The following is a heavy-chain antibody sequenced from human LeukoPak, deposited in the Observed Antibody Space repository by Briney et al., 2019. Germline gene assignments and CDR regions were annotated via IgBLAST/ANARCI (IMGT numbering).Heavy chain of an antibody. D-gene: IGHD3-22*01. CDR1: GGTFSSYA. CDR3: ASPYYYDSSGPPLLAFDI. V-gene: IGHV1-69*05. Sequence: ASVKVSCKASGGTFSSYAISWVRQAPGQGLEWMGGIIPIFGTANYAQKFQGRVTITTDESTSTAYMELSSLRSEDTVVYYCASPYYYDSSGPPLLAFDIWGQGTMVTVSS. CDR2: IIPIFGTA. J-gene: IGHJ3*02.